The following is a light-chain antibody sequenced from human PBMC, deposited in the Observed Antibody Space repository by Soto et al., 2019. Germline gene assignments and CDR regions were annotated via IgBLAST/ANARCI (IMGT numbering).Light chain of an antibody. CDR1: SSDVGGYNY. V-gene: IGLV2-14*01. J-gene: IGLJ1*01. CDR3: SSYTSSSTYV. CDR2: DVN. Sequence: QSALTQPASVSGSPGQSITISCTGTSSDVGGYNYVSWYQQHPGKAPKLMIYDVNNRPSGVSNRFSGSKSGNTASLTISGXQAEXEXDYYCSSYTSSSTYVFGTGTKVTVL.